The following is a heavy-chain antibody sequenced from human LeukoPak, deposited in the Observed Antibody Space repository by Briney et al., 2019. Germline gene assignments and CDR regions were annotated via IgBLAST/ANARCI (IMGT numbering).Heavy chain of an antibody. CDR1: GDSFSNYW. CDR3: ARVETIAVAGNFDY. J-gene: IGHJ4*02. Sequence: GESLKISCKGSGDSFSNYWIGWVRQTPGKGLEWMGIIYPGDSDTRYSPSFQGQVTISADKSITTAYLQWSSLKASDTAMYFCARVETIAVAGNFDYWGQGTLVTVSS. D-gene: IGHD6-19*01. CDR2: IYPGDSDT. V-gene: IGHV5-51*01.